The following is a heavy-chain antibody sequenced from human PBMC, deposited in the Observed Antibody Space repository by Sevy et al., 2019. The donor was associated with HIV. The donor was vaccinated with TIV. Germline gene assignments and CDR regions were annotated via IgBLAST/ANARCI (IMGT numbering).Heavy chain of an antibody. J-gene: IGHJ3*02. CDR1: GGSFSGYY. Sequence: SETLSLTCAVYGGSFSGYYWSWIRQPPGKGLEWIGEINHSGSTNYNPSLKSRVTISVDTSKNQLSLKLSSVTAADTAVYYCAGDHDYGDYGAFDIWGQGTMVTDSS. D-gene: IGHD4-17*01. CDR2: INHSGST. CDR3: AGDHDYGDYGAFDI. V-gene: IGHV4-34*01.